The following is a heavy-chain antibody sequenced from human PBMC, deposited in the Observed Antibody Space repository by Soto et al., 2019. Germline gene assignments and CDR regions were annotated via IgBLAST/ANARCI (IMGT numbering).Heavy chain of an antibody. CDR3: ARDLRLLRFGELPTAPFDY. D-gene: IGHD3-10*01. Sequence: PGGSLRLSCAASGFTFSSYSMNWVRQAPGKGLEWVSYISSSSSTIYYADSVKGRFTISRDNAKNSLYLQMNSLRAEDTAVYYCARDLRLLRFGELPTAPFDYWGQGTLVTVSS. V-gene: IGHV3-48*01. CDR2: ISSSSSTI. CDR1: GFTFSSYS. J-gene: IGHJ4*02.